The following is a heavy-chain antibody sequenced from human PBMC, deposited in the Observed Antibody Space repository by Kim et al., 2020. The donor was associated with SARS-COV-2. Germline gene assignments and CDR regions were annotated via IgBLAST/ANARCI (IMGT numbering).Heavy chain of an antibody. CDR1: GFTVSHNY. CDR2: IYSGGIT. V-gene: IGHV3-53*01. J-gene: IGHJ3*02. CDR3: ASKGSPKRFLEWLEAAPDGVDI. D-gene: IGHD3-3*01. Sequence: GGSLRLSCAASGFTVSHNYMTWVRQAPGKGLEWVSVIYSGGITYYADSVKGRFTISRDNSKNTLYLQMNSLRAEDTAVYYCASKGSPKRFLEWLEAAPDGVDIWGQGTMVTVSS.